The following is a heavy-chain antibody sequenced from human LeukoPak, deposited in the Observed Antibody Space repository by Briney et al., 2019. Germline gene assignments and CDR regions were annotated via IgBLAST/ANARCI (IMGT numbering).Heavy chain of an antibody. CDR1: GYTFTSYD. J-gene: IGHJ6*02. Sequence: GASVKVSCKASGYTFTSYDINWVRQATGQGLEWMGWMNPNSGNTGYAQMFQGRVTMTRNTSISTAYMELSSLRSEDTAVYYCASSKVPAATYTGFYYYYGMDVWGQGTTVTVSS. CDR2: MNPNSGNT. CDR3: ASSKVPAATYTGFYYYYGMDV. D-gene: IGHD2-2*01. V-gene: IGHV1-8*01.